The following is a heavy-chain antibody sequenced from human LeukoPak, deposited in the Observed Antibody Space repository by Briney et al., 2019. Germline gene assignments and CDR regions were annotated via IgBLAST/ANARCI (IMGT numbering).Heavy chain of an antibody. V-gene: IGHV1-18*01. Sequence: ASVKVSCKASGYTFTSYGISWVRQAPGQGLEWMGWISAYNGNTNYAQKLQGRVTMTTDTSTSTAYMELRSLRSDDTAVYYCARDSDIVVVPAATSFDPWGQGTLVTVSS. CDR3: ARDSDIVVVPAATSFDP. D-gene: IGHD2-2*01. CDR1: GYTFTSYG. CDR2: ISAYNGNT. J-gene: IGHJ5*02.